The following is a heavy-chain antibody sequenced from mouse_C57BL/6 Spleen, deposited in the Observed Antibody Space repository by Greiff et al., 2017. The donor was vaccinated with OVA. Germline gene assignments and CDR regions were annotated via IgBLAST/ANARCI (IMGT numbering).Heavy chain of an antibody. CDR3: ARETDSSGYDAMDY. Sequence: QVQLKESGPELVKPGASVKISCKASGYAFSSSWMHWVKQRPGQGLEWIGRIYPGDGDTNYNGKFKGKATLTADKSSSTAYMQLSSLTSEDSAVYFCARETDSSGYDAMDYWGQGTSVTVSS. D-gene: IGHD3-2*02. J-gene: IGHJ4*01. CDR2: IYPGDGDT. CDR1: GYAFSSSW. V-gene: IGHV1-82*01.